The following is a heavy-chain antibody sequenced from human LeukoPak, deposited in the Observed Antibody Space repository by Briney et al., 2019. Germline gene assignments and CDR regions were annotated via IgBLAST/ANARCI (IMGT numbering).Heavy chain of an antibody. D-gene: IGHD3-16*01. J-gene: IGHJ6*01. CDR2: TNPNSGGT. V-gene: IGHV1-2*02. CDR3: ARDMGDRRKYYYYGMDL. CDR1: AYTFTVNY. Sequence: ASVTVSFTSSAYTFTVNYMHWVRHAQGQGLERMGWTNPNSGGTNYSQKFQGRVTMTRATSISKAYMELSSLRSADTAAYYCARDMGDRRKYYYYGMDLWGQGTALSV.